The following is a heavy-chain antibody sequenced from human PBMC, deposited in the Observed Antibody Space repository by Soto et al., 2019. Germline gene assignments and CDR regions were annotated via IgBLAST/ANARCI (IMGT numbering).Heavy chain of an antibody. CDR1: GGSFSGYY. CDR3: ARGQFDIAAAGGYYYYGMDV. Sequence: SETLSLTCAVYGGSFSGYYWSWIRQPPGKGLEWIGEINHSGSTNYNPSLKSRVTISVDTSKNQFSLKLSSVTAADTAVYYCARGQFDIAAAGGYYYYGMDVWGQGTTVTVS. D-gene: IGHD6-13*01. CDR2: INHSGST. V-gene: IGHV4-34*01. J-gene: IGHJ6*02.